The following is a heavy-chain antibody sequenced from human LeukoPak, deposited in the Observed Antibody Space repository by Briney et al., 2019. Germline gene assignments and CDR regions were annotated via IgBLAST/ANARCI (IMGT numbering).Heavy chain of an antibody. J-gene: IGHJ4*02. Sequence: GESPKISCRGSGYSFTSYWIGWVRQMPGKGLEWMGIIYPGDSDTRYSPSFQGQVTMSADNSINTAYLQWSSLKASDTAMYYCARRQGCSSTSCPPDSWGQGTLVTVSS. CDR3: ARRQGCSSTSCPPDS. CDR2: IYPGDSDT. D-gene: IGHD2-2*01. CDR1: GYSFTSYW. V-gene: IGHV5-51*01.